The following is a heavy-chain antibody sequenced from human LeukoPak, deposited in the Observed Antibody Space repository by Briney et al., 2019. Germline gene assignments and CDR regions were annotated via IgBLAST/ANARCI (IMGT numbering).Heavy chain of an antibody. Sequence: PGGSLRLSCVASGFTFSSYAMSWVRQAPGKGLEWVSAISCTGDSTYYADSVKGRFTMSRDNSKNTLCLQMNSLRAEDTAVYYCAKAPGTTVTGWKDWGQGTLVTVSS. D-gene: IGHD4-17*01. J-gene: IGHJ4*02. CDR1: GFTFSSYA. CDR3: AKAPGTTVTGWKD. CDR2: ISCTGDST. V-gene: IGHV3-23*01.